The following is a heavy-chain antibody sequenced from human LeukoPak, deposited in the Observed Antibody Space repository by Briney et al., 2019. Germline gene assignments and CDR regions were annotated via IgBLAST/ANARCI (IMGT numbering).Heavy chain of an antibody. J-gene: IGHJ5*02. CDR1: GWSFNDYY. V-gene: IGHV4-34*01. D-gene: IGHD2-2*01. Sequence: SETLSLTCAVYGWSFNDYYWNWIRQPPGKGLEWIGETNARGDTNFNPSLKSRVTISVDTSRSQFSLRLTSMIAADTAVYYCARGQVPAARGYNWFDPWGQGTLVTVSS. CDR3: ARGQVPAARGYNWFDP. CDR2: TNARGDT.